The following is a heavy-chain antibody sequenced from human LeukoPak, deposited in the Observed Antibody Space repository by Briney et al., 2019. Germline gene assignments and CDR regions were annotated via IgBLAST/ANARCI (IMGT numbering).Heavy chain of an antibody. Sequence: PGGSLRLSCAASGFTFSSYEMNWVRQAPGKGLEWVAVIWYDGSYKYYAESVKGRFTVSRDNAKNTLYLQMNSLRTEDTAIYYCARGRHEGDYWGQGTLVTVSS. J-gene: IGHJ4*02. V-gene: IGHV3-33*08. CDR3: ARGRHEGDY. CDR2: IWYDGSYK. CDR1: GFTFSSYE.